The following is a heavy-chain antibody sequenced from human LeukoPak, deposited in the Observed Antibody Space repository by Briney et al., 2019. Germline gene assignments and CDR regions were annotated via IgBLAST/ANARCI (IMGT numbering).Heavy chain of an antibody. CDR2: TYYRSKWHS. J-gene: IGHJ4*02. CDR1: GDSVSSNSAA. CDR3: ARMVGLVSDF. V-gene: IGHV6-1*01. D-gene: IGHD3-10*01. Sequence: PSQTLSLTCAISGDSVSSNSAAWNWIRQSPSRALEWLGRTYYRSKWHSYYAPSVKSRITINPDTSKNQFSLQLKSVTPEDTAVYYCARMVGLVSDFWGQGTLVTVSS.